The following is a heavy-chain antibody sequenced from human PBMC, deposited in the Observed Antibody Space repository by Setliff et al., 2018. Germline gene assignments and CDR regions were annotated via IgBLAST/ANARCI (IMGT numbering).Heavy chain of an antibody. Sequence: EASVKVSCKTSGYKFNDYAISWVRQAPGQGLEWMGIINPGGVTSSSTQKFEGRVTMTRDTSTSTVYMELNSLTSDDTAVYYCARAGLAAAGRKGVFDYWGQGTLVTVSS. CDR1: GYKFNDYA. CDR3: ARAGLAAAGRKGVFDY. D-gene: IGHD6-13*01. V-gene: IGHV1-46*02. J-gene: IGHJ4*02. CDR2: INPGGVTS.